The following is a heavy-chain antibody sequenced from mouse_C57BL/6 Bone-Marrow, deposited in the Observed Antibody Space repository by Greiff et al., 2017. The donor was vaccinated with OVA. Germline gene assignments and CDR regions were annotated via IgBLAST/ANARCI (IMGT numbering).Heavy chain of an antibody. CDR2: INPSTGGT. CDR1: GYSFTGYY. J-gene: IGHJ3*01. Sequence: EVKLMESGPELVKPGASVKISCKASGYSFTGYYMNWVKQSPEKSLEWIGEINPSTGGTTYNQKFKAKATLTVDKSSSTAYMQLKSLTSEDSAVYYCARRYGSSPAWFAYWGQGTLVTVSA. V-gene: IGHV1-42*01. D-gene: IGHD1-1*01. CDR3: ARRYGSSPAWFAY.